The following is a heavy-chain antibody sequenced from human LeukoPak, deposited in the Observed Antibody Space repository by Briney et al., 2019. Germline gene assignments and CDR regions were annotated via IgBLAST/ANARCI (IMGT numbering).Heavy chain of an antibody. D-gene: IGHD3-10*01. CDR2: ITANGGRT. J-gene: IGHJ4*02. CDR1: GFTFSSNA. V-gene: IGHV3-23*01. Sequence: SGGSLRLSCAASGFTFSSNAMTWVRQAPGKGLEWVSVITANGGRTYYADSVKGRFTISRDDSKNTQSLQMNSLRADDTAVYYCAKDGAAPGSGGDYFDYWGQGTLVTVSS. CDR3: AKDGAAPGSGGDYFDY.